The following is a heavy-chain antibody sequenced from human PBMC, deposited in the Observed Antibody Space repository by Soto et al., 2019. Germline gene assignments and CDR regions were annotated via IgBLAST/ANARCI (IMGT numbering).Heavy chain of an antibody. D-gene: IGHD2-8*02. CDR3: TTDLKYPWVLREGDYYMDV. V-gene: IGHV3-15*01. CDR2: IKSKTDGGTT. J-gene: IGHJ6*03. Sequence: PGGSLRLSCAASGFTFSNAGMSWVRQAPGKGLEWVGRIKSKTDGGTTDYAAPVKGRFTISRDDSKNTLYLQMNSLKTEDTAVYYCTTDLKYPWVLREGDYYMDVWGKGTTVTVSS. CDR1: GFTFSNAG.